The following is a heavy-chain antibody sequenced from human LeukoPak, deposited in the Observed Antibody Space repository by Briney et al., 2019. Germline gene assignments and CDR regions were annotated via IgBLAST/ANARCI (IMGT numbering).Heavy chain of an antibody. CDR1: GFTFSSYA. Sequence: TGGSLRLSCAASGFTFSSYAMSWVRQAPGKGLEWVSAISGSGGSTYYADSVKGRFTISRDNSRNTLYLQMNSLRAEDTAVYYCAKDPHFFRWAAAEFDYWGQGTLVTVSS. V-gene: IGHV3-23*01. D-gene: IGHD6-13*01. CDR3: AKDPHFFRWAAAEFDY. J-gene: IGHJ4*02. CDR2: ISGSGGST.